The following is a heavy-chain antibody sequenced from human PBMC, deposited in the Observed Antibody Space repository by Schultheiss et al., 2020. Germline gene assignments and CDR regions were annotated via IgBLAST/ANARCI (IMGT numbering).Heavy chain of an antibody. D-gene: IGHD3-10*01. CDR2: IWYDGSNK. Sequence: GGSLRLSCAASGFTFSSYGMHWVRQAPGKGLEWVAVIWYDGSNKYYADSVKGRFTISRDNAKNSLYLQMNSLRAEDTAVYYCARDRNYYGSGSYYIAGFFDPWGQGTLVTVSS. CDR3: ARDRNYYGSGSYYIAGFFDP. V-gene: IGHV3-33*08. J-gene: IGHJ5*02. CDR1: GFTFSSYG.